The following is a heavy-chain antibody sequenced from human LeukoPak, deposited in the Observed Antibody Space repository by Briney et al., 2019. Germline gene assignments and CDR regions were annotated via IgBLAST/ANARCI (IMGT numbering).Heavy chain of an antibody. J-gene: IGHJ6*03. CDR3: AKGSFHYYYYMDV. V-gene: IGHV3-30*04. D-gene: IGHD2-21*01. Sequence: PGGSLRLSCAASGFTFSSYAMHWVRQAPGKGLEWVAVISYDGSNKYYADSVKGRFTISRDNSKNTLYLQMDSLRAEDTAVYYCAKGSFHYYYYMDVWGKGTTVTISS. CDR2: ISYDGSNK. CDR1: GFTFSSYA.